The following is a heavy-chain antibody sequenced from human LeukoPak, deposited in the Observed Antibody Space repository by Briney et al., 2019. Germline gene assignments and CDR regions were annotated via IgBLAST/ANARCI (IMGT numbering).Heavy chain of an antibody. V-gene: IGHV4-59*01. CDR3: ASRAPRSPGYFDY. CDR1: GGSISSYY. D-gene: IGHD7-27*01. CDR2: IYYSGST. J-gene: IGHJ4*02. Sequence: SETLSLTCTVSGGSISSYYWSWIRQPPGKGLEWIGYIYYSGSTNYNPSLKSRVTISVDTSKNQFSLKLSSVTAADTAVYYCASRAPRSPGYFDYWGQGTLVTVSS.